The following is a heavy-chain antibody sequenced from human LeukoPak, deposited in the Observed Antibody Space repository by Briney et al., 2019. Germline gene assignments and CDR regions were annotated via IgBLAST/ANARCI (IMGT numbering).Heavy chain of an antibody. CDR2: ISAYNGKT. Sequence: GSSVKVSCKASGGSFSTYAISWVRQAPGQGLEWMGWISAYNGKTNYAQKLQGRVTMTTDTSTSTAYMELRSLRSDDTAVYYCARDDALVATGSFDYWGQGTLVTVSS. J-gene: IGHJ4*02. CDR3: ARDDALVATGSFDY. D-gene: IGHD5-12*01. CDR1: GGSFSTYA. V-gene: IGHV1-18*01.